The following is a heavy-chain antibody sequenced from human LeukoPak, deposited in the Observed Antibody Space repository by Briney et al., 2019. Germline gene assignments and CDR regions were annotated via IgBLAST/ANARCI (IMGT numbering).Heavy chain of an antibody. Sequence: ASVKVSCKASGYTFTSYGISWVRQAPGQGPEWMGWINTNTGTPTYAQGFSGRFVFSLDTSVSTAYLQIGSLKAEDTAVYYCARGPSGCSGGSCYHDYWGQGTLVTVSS. J-gene: IGHJ4*02. V-gene: IGHV7-4-1*01. CDR1: GYTFTSYG. CDR2: INTNTGTP. CDR3: ARGPSGCSGGSCYHDY. D-gene: IGHD2-15*01.